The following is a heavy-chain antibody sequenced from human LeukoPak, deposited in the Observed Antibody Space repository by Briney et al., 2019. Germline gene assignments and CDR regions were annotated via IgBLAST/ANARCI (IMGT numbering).Heavy chain of an antibody. CDR1: GGSISSYY. V-gene: IGHV4-4*07. CDR2: IYTSGST. J-gene: IGHJ5*02. Sequence: SETLSLTCTVSGGSISSYYWSRIRQPAGKGLEWIGRIYTSGSTNYNPSLKSRVTMSVDTSKNQFSLKLSSVTAADTAVYYCARLQAVAGTTWFDPWGQGTLVTVSS. CDR3: ARLQAVAGTTWFDP. D-gene: IGHD6-19*01.